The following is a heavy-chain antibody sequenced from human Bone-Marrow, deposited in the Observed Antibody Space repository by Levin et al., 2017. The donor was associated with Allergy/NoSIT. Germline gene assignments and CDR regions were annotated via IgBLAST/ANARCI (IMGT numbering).Heavy chain of an antibody. CDR2: ISGIGDRT. V-gene: IGHV3-23*01. CDR1: GFSVHTYV. J-gene: IGHJ4*02. CDR3: ATQKTTISPLDY. Sequence: QAGGSLRLSCTASGFSVHTYVVTWVRQAPGKGLEWVSSISGIGDRTYYADSVKGQFTISRDNSKNTVFLQMDSLRAEDTAVYYCATQKTTISPLDYWGQGALVTVSS. D-gene: IGHD4-11*01.